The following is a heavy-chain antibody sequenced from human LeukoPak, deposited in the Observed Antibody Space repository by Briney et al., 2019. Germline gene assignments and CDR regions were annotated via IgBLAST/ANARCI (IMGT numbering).Heavy chain of an antibody. Sequence: GGSLRLSCAASGFMFTDHALNWVRQAPGKGLEWVSYISSSSSSIYSAGSVKGRFTISRDNAKNSLYLQMNSLRAEDTAVYYCARGVVRGVPGYWGQGTLVTVSS. CDR3: ARGVVRGVPGY. CDR2: ISSSSSSI. J-gene: IGHJ4*02. D-gene: IGHD3-10*01. V-gene: IGHV3-48*01. CDR1: GFMFTDHA.